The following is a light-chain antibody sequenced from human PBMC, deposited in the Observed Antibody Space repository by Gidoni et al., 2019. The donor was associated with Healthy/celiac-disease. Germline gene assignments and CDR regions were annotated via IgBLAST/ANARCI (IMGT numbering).Light chain of an antibody. CDR3: QQANSFLPIT. Sequence: DIQMTQSPSSVSASVGDSVTITCRASQGISRWLAWYQQKPGKAPKLLIYAASSLQSGVPSRFSGSGSGTDFTLTISSLQPEDFATYYCQQANSFLPITFGQGTRLEIK. V-gene: IGKV1-12*01. CDR1: QGISRW. CDR2: AAS. J-gene: IGKJ5*01.